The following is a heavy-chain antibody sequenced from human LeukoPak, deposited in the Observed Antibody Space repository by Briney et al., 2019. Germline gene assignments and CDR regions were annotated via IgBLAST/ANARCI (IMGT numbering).Heavy chain of an antibody. CDR3: ARDGGDYDEGDYFDY. D-gene: IGHD4-17*01. CDR1: GFTFSSYA. J-gene: IGHJ4*02. Sequence: GGSLRLSCAASGFTFSSYAMHWVRQAPGKGLEWVAVISYDGSNKYYADSVKGRFTISKDNSKNTLDLQLTSLRAGDTAVYYCARDGGDYDEGDYFDYWGQGTLVTVSS. CDR2: ISYDGSNK. V-gene: IGHV3-30-3*01.